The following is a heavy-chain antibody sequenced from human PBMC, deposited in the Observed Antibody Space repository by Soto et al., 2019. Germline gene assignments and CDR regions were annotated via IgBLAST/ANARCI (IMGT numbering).Heavy chain of an antibody. CDR1: GGTFSSYA. D-gene: IGHD2-2*02. J-gene: IGHJ6*02. CDR2: IIPIFGTA. V-gene: IGHV1-69*01. Sequence: QVQLVQSGAEVKKPGSSVKVSCKASGGTFSSYALSWVRQAPGQGLEWMGGIIPIFGTANYAQTFQGRVTLTADESTSTASMELSSLRAEDPALYYCARGAVPDAIGRSYYDYYGMDVWGQGTTVTVSS. CDR3: ARGAVPDAIGRSYYDYYGMDV.